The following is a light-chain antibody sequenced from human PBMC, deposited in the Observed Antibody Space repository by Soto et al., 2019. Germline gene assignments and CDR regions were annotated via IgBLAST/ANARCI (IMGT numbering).Light chain of an antibody. CDR1: SSDVGGYNY. J-gene: IGLJ2*01. CDR3: CSYAGSYSFEV. Sequence: QSALTQPRSVSGSPGQSVTISCTGTSSDVGGYNYVSWYQQHPGKAPKLMIYDVNKRPSGVPDRFSGSKSGKTASLTISGLQAEDEADYYCCSYAGSYSFEVFGGGTKVTVL. CDR2: DVN. V-gene: IGLV2-11*01.